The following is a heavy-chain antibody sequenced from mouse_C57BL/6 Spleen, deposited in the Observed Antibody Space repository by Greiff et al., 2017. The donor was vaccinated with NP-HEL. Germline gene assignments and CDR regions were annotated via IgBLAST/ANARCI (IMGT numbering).Heavy chain of an antibody. CDR2: IHPNSGST. J-gene: IGHJ4*01. CDR1: GYTFTSYW. D-gene: IGHD2-4*01. CDR3: AIYYDYPYYAMDY. V-gene: IGHV1-64*01. Sequence: VQLQQPGAELVKPGASVKLSCKASGYTFTSYWMHWVKQRPGQGLEWIGMIHPNSGSTNYNEKFKSKATLTVDKSSSTAYMQLSSLTSEDSAVYYCAIYYDYPYYAMDYWVKEPQSPSPQ.